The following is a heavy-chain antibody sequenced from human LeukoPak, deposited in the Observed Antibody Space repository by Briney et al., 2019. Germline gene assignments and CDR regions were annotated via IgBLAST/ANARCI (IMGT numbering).Heavy chain of an antibody. Sequence: ASVKVSCKASGYTFTSYGISWVRQAPGQGLEWVAWISAYNSNKNSAEKFQGRITVTRDTSTSTVYMELSSLRSEDTAVYFCAREGAAEAKNFDYWGQGTLVIVSS. J-gene: IGHJ4*02. D-gene: IGHD6-25*01. CDR1: GYTFTSYG. CDR2: ISAYNSNK. CDR3: AREGAAEAKNFDY. V-gene: IGHV1-18*04.